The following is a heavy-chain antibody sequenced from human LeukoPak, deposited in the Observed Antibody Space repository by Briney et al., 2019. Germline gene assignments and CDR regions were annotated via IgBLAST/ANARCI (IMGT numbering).Heavy chain of an antibody. Sequence: PGGSLRLSCAASGFTFSSYSMNWVRQAPGKGLEWVANIKQDGSEKYYVDSVKGRFTISRDNAKNSLYLQMNSLRAEDTAVYYCARNPQTYYDFWSGYHAWFDPWGQGTLVTVSS. V-gene: IGHV3-7*01. CDR2: IKQDGSEK. D-gene: IGHD3-3*01. CDR3: ARNPQTYYDFWSGYHAWFDP. CDR1: GFTFSSYS. J-gene: IGHJ5*02.